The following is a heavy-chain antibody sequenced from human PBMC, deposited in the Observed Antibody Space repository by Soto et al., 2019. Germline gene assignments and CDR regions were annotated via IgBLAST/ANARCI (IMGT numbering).Heavy chain of an antibody. Sequence: SETLSLTCTVSGGSISSGGYYWSWIRQHPGKGLEWIGYIYYNGSTYYNPSLKSRVTISVDTSKNQFSLKLSSVTAADTAVYYCARDVGRDYGDFYGVDVWGQGTTVTVSS. D-gene: IGHD4-17*01. CDR3: ARDVGRDYGDFYGVDV. V-gene: IGHV4-31*03. CDR1: GGSISSGGYY. J-gene: IGHJ6*02. CDR2: IYYNGST.